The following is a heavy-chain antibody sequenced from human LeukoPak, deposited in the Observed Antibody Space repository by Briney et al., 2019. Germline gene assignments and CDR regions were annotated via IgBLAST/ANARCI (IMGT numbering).Heavy chain of an antibody. CDR2: ISYDGSNK. V-gene: IGHV3-30-3*01. CDR1: GFTFSSYA. Sequence: GRSLRLSCAASGFTFSSYAMHWVRQAPGKGLEWVAAISYDGSNKYYADSVKGRFTISRDNSKNTVYLQMNSLRAEDTAVYYCARGTYYYDSSGYQFDYWGQGTLVTVSS. CDR3: ARGTYYYDSSGYQFDY. D-gene: IGHD3-22*01. J-gene: IGHJ4*02.